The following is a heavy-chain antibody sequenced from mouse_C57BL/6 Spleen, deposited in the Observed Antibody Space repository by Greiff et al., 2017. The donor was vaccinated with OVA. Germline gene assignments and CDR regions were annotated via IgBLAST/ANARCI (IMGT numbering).Heavy chain of an antibody. J-gene: IGHJ3*01. CDR1: GYAFSSSW. CDR3: ARDYDGFAY. D-gene: IGHD2-4*01. Sequence: VKLMESGPELVKPGASVKISCKASGYAFSSSWMNWVKQRPGKGLEWIGRIYPGDGDTNYNGKFKGKATLTADKSSSTAYMQLSSLTSEDSAVYFCARDYDGFAYWGQGTLVTVSA. CDR2: IYPGDGDT. V-gene: IGHV1-82*01.